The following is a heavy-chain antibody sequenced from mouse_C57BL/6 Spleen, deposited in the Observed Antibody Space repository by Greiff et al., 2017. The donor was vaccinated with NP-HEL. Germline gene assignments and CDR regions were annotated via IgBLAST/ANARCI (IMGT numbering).Heavy chain of an antibody. CDR3: ARHDYYGSSYVPWFAY. Sequence: EVKVVESGGDLVKPGGPLKLSCAASGFTFSSYGMSWVRQTPDKRLEWVATISSGGSYTYYPDSVKGRFTISRDNAKNTLYLQMSSLKSEDTAMYYCARHDYYGSSYVPWFAYWGQGTLVTVSA. CDR2: ISSGGSYT. D-gene: IGHD1-1*01. V-gene: IGHV5-6*01. CDR1: GFTFSSYG. J-gene: IGHJ3*01.